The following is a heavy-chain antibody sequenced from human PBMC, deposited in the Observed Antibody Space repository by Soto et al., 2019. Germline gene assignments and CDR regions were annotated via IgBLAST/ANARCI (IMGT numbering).Heavy chain of an antibody. CDR1: GFTFSSYA. D-gene: IGHD2-21*01. Sequence: GGSLRLSCSASGFTFSSYAMHWVRQAPGKGLEYVSAISSNGGSTYYADSVKGRFTISRDNSKNTLYLQMSSLRAEDTAVYYCVKDSGGYSREYGMDVWGQGTTVTVSS. J-gene: IGHJ6*02. CDR3: VKDSGGYSREYGMDV. CDR2: ISSNGGST. V-gene: IGHV3-64D*08.